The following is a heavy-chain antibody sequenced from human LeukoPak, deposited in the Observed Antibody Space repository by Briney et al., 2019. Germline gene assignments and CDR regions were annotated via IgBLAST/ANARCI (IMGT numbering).Heavy chain of an antibody. D-gene: IGHD6-13*01. Sequence: ASVKVSCKASGYTFTGHYIHWVRQAPGQGLEWMGWINPKNAGANYAQKFQGRVTMTRDTSTGTAYMELSRLRSDDTAVYYCAKTLYIAAAPGGFDYWGQGTLVAVSS. V-gene: IGHV1-2*02. CDR2: INPKNAGA. CDR1: GYTFTGHY. CDR3: AKTLYIAAAPGGFDY. J-gene: IGHJ4*02.